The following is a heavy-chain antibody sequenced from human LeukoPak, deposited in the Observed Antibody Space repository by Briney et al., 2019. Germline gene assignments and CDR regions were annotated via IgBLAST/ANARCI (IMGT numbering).Heavy chain of an antibody. J-gene: IGHJ5*02. V-gene: IGHV4-4*07. CDR3: ARGEVYRTPFDP. CDR1: GGAISSYY. D-gene: IGHD2-8*01. Sequence: SETLSLTCTASGGAISSYYWSWIRQPAGKGLEWIGRIYTSGKTNYNPSLKSRVTMSVDTSKNQFSLKLSSVTAADSAVYYCARGEVYRTPFDPWGQGTLVTVSS. CDR2: IYTSGKT.